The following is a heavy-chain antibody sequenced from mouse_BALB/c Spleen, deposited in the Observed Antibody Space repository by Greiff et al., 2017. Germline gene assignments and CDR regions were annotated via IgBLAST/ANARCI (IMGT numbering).Heavy chain of an antibody. J-gene: IGHJ2*01. D-gene: IGHD2-3*01. CDR2: ISNGGGST. Sequence: VQLKQSGGGLVQPGGSRKLSCAASGFTFSSYTMSWVRQTPEKRLEWVAYISNGGGSTYYPDTVKGRFTISRDNAKNTLYLQMSSLKSEDTAMYYCARHPYDGYYDYWGQGTTLTVSS. CDR3: ARHPYDGYYDY. CDR1: GFTFSSYT. V-gene: IGHV5-12-2*01.